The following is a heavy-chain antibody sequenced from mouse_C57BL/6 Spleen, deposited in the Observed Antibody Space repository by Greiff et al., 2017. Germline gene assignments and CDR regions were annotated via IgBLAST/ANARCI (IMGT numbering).Heavy chain of an antibody. CDR2: IRNKANGYTT. Sequence: EVKLQESGGGLVQPGGSLSLSCAASGFTFTDYYMSWVRQPPGKALEWLGFIRNKANGYTTEYSASVKGRFTISRDNSQSILYLQMNALRAEDSATYYCARWDSHFDYWGQGTTLTVSS. V-gene: IGHV7-3*01. J-gene: IGHJ2*01. D-gene: IGHD3-3*01. CDR3: ARWDSHFDY. CDR1: GFTFTDYY.